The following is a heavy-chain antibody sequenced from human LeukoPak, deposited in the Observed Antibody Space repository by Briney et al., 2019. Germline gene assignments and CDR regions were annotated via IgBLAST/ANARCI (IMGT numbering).Heavy chain of an antibody. Sequence: PSETLSLTCTVSGGSISSSSYYWGWIRQPPGKGLEWIGSIYYSGSTYYNPSLKSRVTISVDTSKNQFSLKLSSVTAADTAVYYCARRNLYYGSGSYYWFDPWGQGTLVTVSS. D-gene: IGHD3-10*01. CDR1: GGSISSSSYY. J-gene: IGHJ5*02. CDR3: ARRNLYYGSGSYYWFDP. V-gene: IGHV4-39*01. CDR2: IYYSGST.